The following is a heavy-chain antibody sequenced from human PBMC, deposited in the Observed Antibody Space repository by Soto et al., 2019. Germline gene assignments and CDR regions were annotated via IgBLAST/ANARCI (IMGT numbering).Heavy chain of an antibody. CDR3: AKDPNTGDYYYYYYMDV. CDR2: ISGSGGST. J-gene: IGHJ6*03. Sequence: EVQLLESGGGLVQPGGSLRLSCAASGFTFSSYAMSWVRQAPGKGLEWVSAISGSGGSTYYADSVKGRFTISRDNSKNTLYLQMNSLRAEDTAVYYCAKDPNTGDYYYYYYMDVWGKGTTVTVSS. V-gene: IGHV3-23*01. CDR1: GFTFSSYA. D-gene: IGHD2-21*02.